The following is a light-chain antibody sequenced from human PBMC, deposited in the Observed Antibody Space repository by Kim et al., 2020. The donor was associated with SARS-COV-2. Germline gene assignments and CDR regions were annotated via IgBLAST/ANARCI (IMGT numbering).Light chain of an antibody. CDR1: SNDVGNQG. CDR3: SAWDSSLRTVV. CDR2: RNN. Sequence: QAGLTQPPSVSKGLRQIATLTCSGNSNDVGNQGAAWLQRHQGHPPKLLSYRNNNRPSGISERFSASRSGNTASLTITGLQPEDEADYYCSAWDSSLRTVVFGGGTQLTVL. J-gene: IGLJ2*01. V-gene: IGLV10-54*01.